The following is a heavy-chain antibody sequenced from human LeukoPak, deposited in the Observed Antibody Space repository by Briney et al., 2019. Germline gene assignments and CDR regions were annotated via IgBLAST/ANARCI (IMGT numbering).Heavy chain of an antibody. CDR2: IKQDGSEK. CDR3: ARHTPFDL. V-gene: IGHV3-7*01. Sequence: PGGSLRLSCAASGFNFRSYAMTWVRQAPGKGLEWVANIKQDGSEKYYVGSVQGRFTISRDNAKNSLYLQMDSLRADDTAMYYCARHTPFDLWGQGTLVTVSS. J-gene: IGHJ4*02. CDR1: GFNFRSYA. D-gene: IGHD2-15*01.